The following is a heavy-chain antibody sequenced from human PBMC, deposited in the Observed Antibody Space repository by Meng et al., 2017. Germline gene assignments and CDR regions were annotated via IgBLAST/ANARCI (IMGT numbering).Heavy chain of an antibody. CDR2: IIPIFSTA. D-gene: IGHD3-22*01. J-gene: IGHJ4*02. CDR1: GGTFSSYA. Sequence: SVKVSCKAAGGTFSSYAISWVRQAPGQGLEWMGGIIPIFSTANYAQKFQGRVTITTDESTSTAYMELSSLRSEDTAVYYCAWGGVRLYDSSGYTFDYWGQGTLVTVSS. V-gene: IGHV1-69*05. CDR3: AWGGVRLYDSSGYTFDY.